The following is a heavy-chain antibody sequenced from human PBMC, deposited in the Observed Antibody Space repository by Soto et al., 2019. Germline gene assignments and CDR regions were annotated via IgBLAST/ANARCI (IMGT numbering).Heavy chain of an antibody. V-gene: IGHV3-66*01. J-gene: IGHJ4*02. D-gene: IGHD2-2*01. Sequence: EVPVVESGGGLVQPGGSLRLSCAASGFSVTNNYMNWVRQAPGKGLEWVSIIDIGGNTYYADSVKDRFTISRDNSRITRYLHMDSLRAEDTAVYYCARGRGSTGYLGREHYFDYWGQGTLVTVSP. CDR1: GFSVTNNY. CDR3: ARGRGSTGYLGREHYFDY. CDR2: IDIGGNT.